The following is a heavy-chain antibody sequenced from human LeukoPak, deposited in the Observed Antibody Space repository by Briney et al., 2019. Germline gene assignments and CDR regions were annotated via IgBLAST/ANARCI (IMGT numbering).Heavy chain of an antibody. J-gene: IGHJ6*03. CDR1: GGSISSYY. CDR3: ARVVRGGNHYYYYMDV. D-gene: IGHD3-16*01. V-gene: IGHV4-59*01. CDR2: IYYSGST. Sequence: SETLSLTCTVSGGSISSYYWSWIRQPPGKGLEWIGYIYYSGSTNYNPSLKSRVTISVDTSKNQFSLKPSSVTAADTAVYYCARVVRGGNHYYYYMDVWGKGTTVTISS.